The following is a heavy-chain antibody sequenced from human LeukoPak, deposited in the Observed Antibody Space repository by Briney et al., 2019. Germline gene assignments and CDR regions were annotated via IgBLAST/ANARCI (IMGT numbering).Heavy chain of an antibody. CDR2: IYHSGST. CDR1: GYSISSGYY. Sequence: SETLSLTCTVSGYSISSGYYWVWIRQPPGEGLEWIGSIYHSGSTNYNPSLKSRVTISVDTSKNQFSLKVSSVTAADTAVYYCARGDCSSTICYSPMDVWGTGTTVTVSS. V-gene: IGHV4-38-2*02. J-gene: IGHJ6*03. D-gene: IGHD2-2*01. CDR3: ARGDCSSTICYSPMDV.